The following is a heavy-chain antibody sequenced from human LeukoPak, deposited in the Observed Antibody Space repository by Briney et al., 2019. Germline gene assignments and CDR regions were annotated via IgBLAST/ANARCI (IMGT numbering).Heavy chain of an antibody. CDR2: IDSSSSYI. J-gene: IGHJ4*02. CDR1: GFTFSSYA. Sequence: KAGGSLRLSCAASGFTFSSYAMNWVRQAPGKGLEWVSSIDSSSSYIYYADSVKGRFTISRANAKNSLFLQMNRLRAEDTAVYYCARGPHGGFVIIPTEFWGQGTLVTVSS. CDR3: ARGPHGGFVIIPTEF. V-gene: IGHV3-21*01. D-gene: IGHD3-3*01.